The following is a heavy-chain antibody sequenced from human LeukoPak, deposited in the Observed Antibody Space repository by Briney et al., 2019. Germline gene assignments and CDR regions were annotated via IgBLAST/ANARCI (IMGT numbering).Heavy chain of an antibody. Sequence: GRSLRLSCAASGFTFSSYGMHWVRQAPGKGLEWVAVIWYDGSNKYYADSVKGRFTISRDNSKNTLYLQMNSLRAEDTAVYYCARGSGRYFDRFNFDYWGQGTLVTVSS. CDR2: IWYDGSNK. D-gene: IGHD3-9*01. V-gene: IGHV3-33*01. CDR3: ARGSGRYFDRFNFDY. CDR1: GFTFSSYG. J-gene: IGHJ4*02.